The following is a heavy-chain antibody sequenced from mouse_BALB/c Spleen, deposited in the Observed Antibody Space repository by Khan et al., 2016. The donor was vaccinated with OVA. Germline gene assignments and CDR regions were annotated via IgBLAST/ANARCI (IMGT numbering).Heavy chain of an antibody. D-gene: IGHD2-1*01. CDR1: GYSFTNYV. CDR3: TRGNRDFDY. Sequence: QMQLVQSGPELKKPGETVKISCKASGYSFTNYVMNWVKQAPGKGLKWMGWINTYIGEQTYSDDFKGRFAFSLETSASTTYLQINNLKNEDTDTYFWTRGNRDFDYWGQGTSLTVSS. J-gene: IGHJ2*02. V-gene: IGHV9-3-1*01. CDR2: INTYIGEQ.